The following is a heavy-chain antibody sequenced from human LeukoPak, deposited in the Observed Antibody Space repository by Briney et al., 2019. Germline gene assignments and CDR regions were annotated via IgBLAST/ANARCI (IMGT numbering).Heavy chain of an antibody. CDR2: IYYSGST. V-gene: IGHV4-31*03. CDR3: ARDSRWLGADYYYGMDV. D-gene: IGHD5-24*01. Sequence: SQTLSLTCTVSGGSISSGGYYWSWIRQHPGKGLEWIGYIYYSGSTYYNPSLKSRVTISVDTSKNQFSLKRSSVTAADTAVYYCARDSRWLGADYYYGMDVWGQGTTVTVSS. J-gene: IGHJ6*02. CDR1: GGSISSGGYY.